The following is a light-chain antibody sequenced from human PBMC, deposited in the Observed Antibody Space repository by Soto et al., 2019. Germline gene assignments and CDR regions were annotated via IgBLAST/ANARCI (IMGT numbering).Light chain of an antibody. Sequence: EIVMTQSPATLSVSPGERATLSCRASQSVSSNLAWYQQKPGQAPRLLIYGASTSATGIPARFSGSWSGTEFTLTISSLQSEDFAVYYCQQYNNWPRTFGGGTKVEIK. CDR3: QQYNNWPRT. CDR1: QSVSSN. J-gene: IGKJ4*01. V-gene: IGKV3-15*01. CDR2: GAS.